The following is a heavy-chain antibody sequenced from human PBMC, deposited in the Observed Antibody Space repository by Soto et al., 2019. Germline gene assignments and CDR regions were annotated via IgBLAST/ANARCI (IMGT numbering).Heavy chain of an antibody. CDR1: GGSISSYY. CDR3: ARAEITIFELRGFDP. J-gene: IGHJ5*02. CDR2: IYYSGST. D-gene: IGHD3-3*01. Sequence: SETLSLTCTVSGGSISSYYWSWIRQPPGKGLEWIGYIYYSGSTNYNPSLKSRVTISVDTSKNQFSLKLSSVTAADTAVYYCARAEITIFELRGFDPWGQGTLVTVSS. V-gene: IGHV4-59*01.